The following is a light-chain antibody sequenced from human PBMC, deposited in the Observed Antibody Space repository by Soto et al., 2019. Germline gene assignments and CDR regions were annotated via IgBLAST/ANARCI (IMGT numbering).Light chain of an antibody. Sequence: EIVLTQSPATLSLSPGERATLSCRASQSVRGYLAWYQQKPGQAPRLLIDGASTRATGIPDRFSGSGSGTDFTLTISRLEPEDVAVYYCQQYDSWPLAFGGGTKVDIK. CDR2: GAS. CDR3: QQYDSWPLA. V-gene: IGKV3-20*01. J-gene: IGKJ4*01. CDR1: QSVRGY.